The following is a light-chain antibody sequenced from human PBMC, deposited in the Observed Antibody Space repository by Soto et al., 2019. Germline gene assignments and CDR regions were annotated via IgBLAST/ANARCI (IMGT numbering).Light chain of an antibody. J-gene: IGKJ1*01. V-gene: IGKV1-39*01. CDR1: QRVGSY. CDR3: QQSHNTPLT. Sequence: IQMTQSPSSLSASVGDRVTITCRASQRVGSYLNWYQQKPGKAPTLLIYSASELQSGVSSRFSGSGSGTDFTLTIRNLQPEDFAVYYCQQSHNTPLTFGQGTKVEI. CDR2: SAS.